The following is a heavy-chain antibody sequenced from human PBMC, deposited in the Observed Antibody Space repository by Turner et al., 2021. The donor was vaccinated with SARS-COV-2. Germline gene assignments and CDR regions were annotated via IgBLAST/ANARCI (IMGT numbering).Heavy chain of an antibody. CDR2: ISGGGGST. V-gene: IGHV3-23*01. CDR1: GRTFSTYA. J-gene: IGHJ6*02. CDR3: AKRSSSSSSYYYGMDV. D-gene: IGHD6-6*01. Sequence: DVQLLESGGGLVQPGGSLRLSCSASGRTFSTYAMSWVRKAPGKGLEWVSAISGGGGSTYYADSVKGRFTISRDNSKNTLYLQMNSLRAEDTAVYHCAKRSSSSSSYYYGMDVWGQGTTVTVSS.